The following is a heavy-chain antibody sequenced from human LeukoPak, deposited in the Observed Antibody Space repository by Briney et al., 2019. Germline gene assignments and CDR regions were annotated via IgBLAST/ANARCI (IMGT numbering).Heavy chain of an antibody. J-gene: IGHJ4*02. D-gene: IGHD6-13*01. CDR3: ARGGYDGSWFWED. CDR1: GCTFSSLW. V-gene: IGHV3-7*01. Sequence: PGGSLRLSCAASGCTFSSLWLTWVRQAPGKGLEWVANIKPDGSDKYYVDSVKGRFTISRDNAKNSLYLQMNSLRAEDTAVYYCARGGYDGSWFWEDWGQGTLVTVSA. CDR2: IKPDGSDK.